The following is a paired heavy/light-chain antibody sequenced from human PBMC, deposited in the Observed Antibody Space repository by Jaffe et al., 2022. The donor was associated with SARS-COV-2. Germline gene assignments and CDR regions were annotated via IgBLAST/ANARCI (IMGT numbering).Light chain of an antibody. CDR3: CSYVRSNTYV. V-gene: IGLV2-23*02. Sequence: QSALTQPASVSGSPGQSITISCTGTSSDVGSYNLVSWYQQHPGKAPKLMIYEVSERPSGVSNRFSGSKSGNTASLTISGLQAEDEADYYCCSYVRSNTYVFGTGTKVTVL. CDR1: SSDVGSYNL. CDR2: EVS. J-gene: IGLJ1*01.
Heavy chain of an antibody. CDR1: GFTFDDYA. D-gene: IGHD1-26*01. Sequence: EVQLVESGGGFVQPGRSLRLSCAASGFTFDDYAMHWVRQAPGKGLEWVAGIGWNSGKIGYADSVKGRFSISRDNGKNSLYLQMNSLRVEDTALYYCVKDQGAATYNWFDPWGQGTLVTVSS. CDR3: VKDQGAATYNWFDP. J-gene: IGHJ5*02. CDR2: IGWNSGKI. V-gene: IGHV3-9*01.